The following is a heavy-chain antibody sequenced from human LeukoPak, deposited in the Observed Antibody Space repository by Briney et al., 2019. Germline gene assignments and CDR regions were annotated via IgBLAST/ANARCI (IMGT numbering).Heavy chain of an antibody. D-gene: IGHD6-19*01. CDR2: INDSGRT. Sequence: SETLSLTCAAYSGSFNGYYWSWVRQPPGKGLEWIGEINDSGRTNSNPSLKSRVTISVDTSKNQFSLNLDSVTAADTAVYYCARHAVDGRKAFDYWGQGTLVTVTS. V-gene: IGHV4-34*01. J-gene: IGHJ4*02. CDR3: ARHAVDGRKAFDY. CDR1: SGSFNGYY.